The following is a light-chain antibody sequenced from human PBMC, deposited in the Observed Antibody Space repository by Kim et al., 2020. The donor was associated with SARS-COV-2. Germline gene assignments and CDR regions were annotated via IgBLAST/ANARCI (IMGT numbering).Light chain of an antibody. CDR2: KAS. V-gene: IGKV1-5*03. CDR1: QRISSSR. Sequence: GDRVTITCRASQRISSSRLAWYQQKPGQAPRLLIYKASNLERGVPSRFSGGGSGTEFTLTISSLQPDDFATYYCQQYSSYSTFG. CDR3: QQYSSYST. J-gene: IGKJ1*01.